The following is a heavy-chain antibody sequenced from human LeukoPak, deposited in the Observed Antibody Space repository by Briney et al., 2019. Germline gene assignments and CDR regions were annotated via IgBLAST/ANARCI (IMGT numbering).Heavy chain of an antibody. Sequence: PSETLSLTCSVSGGFISSSNYFWRWIRQPPGKGLEWIGSIYYSGSTYYNPSLRSRVTISVDRSKNQFSLNLHSVTPEDTAVYYCARVVESSGWYFFDYWGQGTLVTVSS. V-gene: IGHV4-39*01. J-gene: IGHJ4*02. CDR3: ARVVESSGWYFFDY. CDR2: IYYSGST. CDR1: GGFISSSNYF. D-gene: IGHD6-19*01.